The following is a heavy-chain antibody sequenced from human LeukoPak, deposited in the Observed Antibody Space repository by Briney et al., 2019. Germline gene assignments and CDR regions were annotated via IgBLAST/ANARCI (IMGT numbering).Heavy chain of an antibody. Sequence: ASVKVSCKASGYTFTSYGISWVRQAPGQGLEWMGWISAYNGNTNYAQKLQGRVTMTTDTSTSTAYMELRSLRSDDTAVYYCARDGGLRYFDWTESMVDYWGQGTLVTVSS. CDR3: ARDGGLRYFDWTESMVDY. CDR2: ISAYNGNT. D-gene: IGHD3-9*01. J-gene: IGHJ4*02. CDR1: GYTFTSYG. V-gene: IGHV1-18*01.